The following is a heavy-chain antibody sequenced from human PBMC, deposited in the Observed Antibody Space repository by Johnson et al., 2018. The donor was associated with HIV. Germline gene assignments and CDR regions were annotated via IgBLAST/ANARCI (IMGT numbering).Heavy chain of an antibody. V-gene: IGHV3-30*03. CDR2: ISYDGSNE. J-gene: IGHJ3*02. CDR3: ARDRRLSLYYYDSSGYYRPDAFDI. CDR1: GLTFSSYC. D-gene: IGHD3-22*01. Sequence: QEQLVESGGGVVQPGRSLRLSCAASGLTFSSYCLHWVRQAPGKGLEWVAVISYDGSNEYFADSVKGRFTISRDNSKNTLYLQMNRLRSEDTAVYYCARDRRLSLYYYDSSGYYRPDAFDIWGRGTMVTVSS.